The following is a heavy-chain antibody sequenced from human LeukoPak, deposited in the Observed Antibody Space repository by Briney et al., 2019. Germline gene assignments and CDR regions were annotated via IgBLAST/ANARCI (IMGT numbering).Heavy chain of an antibody. Sequence: GGSLRLSCAASGLAFSSYAMSWVRQAPGKGLEWVSAISGSGGSTYYADSVKGRFTISRDNSKNTLYLQMNSLRAEDTAVYYCAKSSSWSLFDYWGQGTLVTVSS. CDR3: AKSSSWSLFDY. CDR1: GLAFSSYA. J-gene: IGHJ4*02. D-gene: IGHD6-13*01. CDR2: ISGSGGST. V-gene: IGHV3-23*01.